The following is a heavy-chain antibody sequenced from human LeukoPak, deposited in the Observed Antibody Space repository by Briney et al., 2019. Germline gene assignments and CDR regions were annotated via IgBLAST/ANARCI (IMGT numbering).Heavy chain of an antibody. D-gene: IGHD3-10*01. CDR2: INAGNGNT. V-gene: IGHV1-3*01. Sequence: EASVKVSCKASGYTFTNYAVHWVRQAPGQRLEWMGWINAGNGNTKYSQKFQGRVTITRDTSASTAYMELSSLRSEDTAVYYCARGLLWFGELSSFGYWGQGTLVTVSS. CDR3: ARGLLWFGELSSFGY. CDR1: GYTFTNYA. J-gene: IGHJ4*02.